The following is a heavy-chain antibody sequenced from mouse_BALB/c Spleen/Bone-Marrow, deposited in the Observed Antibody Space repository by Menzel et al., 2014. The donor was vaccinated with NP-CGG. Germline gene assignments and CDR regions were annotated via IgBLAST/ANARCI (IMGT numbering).Heavy chain of an antibody. CDR2: ISNDGTN. D-gene: IGHD1-1*01. Sequence: EVHLVESGPGLVKPSQSLSLTCSVTGYSITSAYYWNWIRQFPGNNLEWMGYISNDGTNNYNPSLKNRISITRDTSKNQFFLKLNSVTTEDTAIYYCAREYFGSSYGWFFDVWGAGTSVTVSS. V-gene: IGHV3-6*02. CDR1: GYSITSAYY. J-gene: IGHJ1*01. CDR3: AREYFGSSYGWFFDV.